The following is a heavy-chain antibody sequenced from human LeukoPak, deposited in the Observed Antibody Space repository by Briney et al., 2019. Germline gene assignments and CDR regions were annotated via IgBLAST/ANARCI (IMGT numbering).Heavy chain of an antibody. Sequence: SVKVSCKASGGTFSSYAISWVRQAPGQGLEWMGRIIPIFGTANYAQKSQGRVTITTDESTSTAYMELSSLRSEDTAVYYCARVAEEQWSAYYYYYMDVWGNGTTVTVSS. J-gene: IGHJ6*03. CDR3: ARVAEEQWSAYYYYYMDV. D-gene: IGHD6-19*01. V-gene: IGHV1-69*05. CDR2: IIPIFGTA. CDR1: GGTFSSYA.